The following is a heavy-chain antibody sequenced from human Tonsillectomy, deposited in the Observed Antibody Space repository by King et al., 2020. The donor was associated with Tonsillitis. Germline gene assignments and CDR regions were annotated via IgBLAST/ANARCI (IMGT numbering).Heavy chain of an antibody. V-gene: IGHV4-61*02. D-gene: IGHD1-26*01. Sequence: QLQESGPGLVKPSQTLSLTCTVSGGSIGSGGYYWSWIRQPAGKGLGWIGRFYTSGSTNYNASLKTRVTMSVATSKNQFSLKLSSVTAADTAVCYCARAITGSPPSGSAFDIWGQGTMVIVSS. CDR1: GGSIGSGGYY. CDR3: ARAITGSPPSGSAFDI. J-gene: IGHJ3*02. CDR2: FYTSGST.